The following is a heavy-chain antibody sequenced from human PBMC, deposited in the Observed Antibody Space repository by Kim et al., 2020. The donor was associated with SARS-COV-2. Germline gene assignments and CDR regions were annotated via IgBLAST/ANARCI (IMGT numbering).Heavy chain of an antibody. CDR1: GYSISSGYY. J-gene: IGHJ3*02. CDR2: IYHSGST. D-gene: IGHD5-12*01. Sequence: SETLSLTCTVSGYSISSGYYWGWIRQPPGKGLEWVGSIYHSGSTYYNPSLKSRVTISVDTSKNQFSLKLSSVTAADTAVYYCARGEGGYDGERAFDIWGQGTMVTVSS. CDR3: ARGEGGYDGERAFDI. V-gene: IGHV4-38-2*02.